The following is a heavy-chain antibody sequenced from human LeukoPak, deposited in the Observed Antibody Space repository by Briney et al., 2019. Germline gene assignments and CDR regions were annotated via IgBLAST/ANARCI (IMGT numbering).Heavy chain of an antibody. Sequence: SETLSLTCTVSGGSISSGGYYWSWIRQHPGKGLEWIGYIYYSGSTYYNPSLKSRVTISVDTSKNQFSLKLSSVTAADTAVYYCARVGGYGDPRFDPWGQGTLVTVSS. CDR3: ARVGGYGDPRFDP. CDR2: IYYSGST. J-gene: IGHJ5*02. D-gene: IGHD4-17*01. V-gene: IGHV4-31*03. CDR1: GGSISSGGYY.